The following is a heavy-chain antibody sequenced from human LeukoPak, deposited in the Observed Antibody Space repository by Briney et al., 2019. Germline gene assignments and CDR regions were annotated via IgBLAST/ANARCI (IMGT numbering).Heavy chain of an antibody. J-gene: IGHJ4*02. D-gene: IGHD6-6*01. V-gene: IGHV3-43D*03. CDR3: ARDSSSSIYFDY. Sequence: GGSLRLSCAAPGFTFDDYAMHWVRQAPGKGPEWVSLISWDGGSTYYADSVKGRFTISRDNAKNSLYLQMNSLRAEDTAVYYCARDSSSSIYFDYWGQGTLVTVSS. CDR2: ISWDGGST. CDR1: GFTFDDYA.